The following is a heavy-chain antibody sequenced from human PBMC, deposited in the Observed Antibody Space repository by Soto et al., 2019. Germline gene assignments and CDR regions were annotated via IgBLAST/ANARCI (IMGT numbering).Heavy chain of an antibody. CDR1: GFTFSSYE. CDR3: ARGADFWSGPLDY. CDR2: ISSSGRTI. Sequence: GSLRLSCAASGFTFSSYEMNWVRQAPGKGLEWVSYISSSGRTIYYVDSVKGRFTISRDNAKNSLYLQMNSLRAEDTAVYYCARGADFWSGPLDYWGQGTLVTVSS. J-gene: IGHJ4*02. D-gene: IGHD3-3*01. V-gene: IGHV3-48*03.